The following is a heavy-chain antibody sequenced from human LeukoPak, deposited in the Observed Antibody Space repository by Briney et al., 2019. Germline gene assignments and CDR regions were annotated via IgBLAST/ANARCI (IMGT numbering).Heavy chain of an antibody. CDR1: GFTFSSYS. D-gene: IGHD5-18*01. Sequence: GGSLRLSCAASGFTFSSYSMNWVRQAPGKGLEWVSSISSSSSYIYYADSVKGRFTISRDNAKNSLCLQMNSLRAEDTAVYYCARDGYSYGYRAFDIWGQGTMVTVSS. V-gene: IGHV3-21*01. CDR2: ISSSSSYI. CDR3: ARDGYSYGYRAFDI. J-gene: IGHJ3*02.